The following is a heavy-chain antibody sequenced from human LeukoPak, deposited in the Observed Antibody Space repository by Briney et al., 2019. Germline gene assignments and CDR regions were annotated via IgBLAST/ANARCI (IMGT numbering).Heavy chain of an antibody. CDR3: ARMGELGYFDY. Sequence: PSQALSLTCAVSGGSISSGGYSWSWIRQPPGKGLEWIGYIYHSGSTYYNPSLKSRVTISVDRSKNQFSLKLSSVTAADTAVYYCARMGELGYFDYWGQGTLVTVSS. CDR2: IYHSGST. V-gene: IGHV4-30-2*01. D-gene: IGHD3-16*01. CDR1: GGSISSGGYS. J-gene: IGHJ4*02.